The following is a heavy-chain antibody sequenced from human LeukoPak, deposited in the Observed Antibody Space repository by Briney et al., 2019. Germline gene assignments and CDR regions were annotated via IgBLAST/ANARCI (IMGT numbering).Heavy chain of an antibody. V-gene: IGHV4-61*02. CDR1: GYSISSGYY. Sequence: SETLSLTCAVSGYSISSGYYWGWIRQPAGKGLEWIGRIYTSGSTNYNPSLKSRVTISVDTSKNQFSLKLSSVTAADTAVYYCARAQDFWSGYRHFDIWGQGTMVTVSS. J-gene: IGHJ3*02. D-gene: IGHD3-3*01. CDR3: ARAQDFWSGYRHFDI. CDR2: IYTSGST.